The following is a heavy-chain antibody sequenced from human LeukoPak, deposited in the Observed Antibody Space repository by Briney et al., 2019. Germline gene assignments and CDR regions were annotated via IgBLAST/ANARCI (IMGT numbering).Heavy chain of an antibody. CDR2: IIPIFGTA. D-gene: IGHD6-13*01. V-gene: IGHV1-69*05. Sequence: SVKVSCKASGYTFTSYDIHWVRQAPGQGLEWMGGIIPIFGTANYAQKFQGRVTITTDESTSTAYMELSSLRSEDTAVYYCARDRIAAAGTPTPYYYMDVWGKGTTVTVSS. J-gene: IGHJ6*03. CDR1: GYTFTSYD. CDR3: ARDRIAAAGTPTPYYYMDV.